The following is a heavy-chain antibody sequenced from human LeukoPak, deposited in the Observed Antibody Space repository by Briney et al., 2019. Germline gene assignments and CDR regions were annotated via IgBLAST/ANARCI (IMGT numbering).Heavy chain of an antibody. J-gene: IGHJ4*02. CDR1: GGSISGRY. CDR2: IFYSGST. V-gene: IGHV4-59*11. D-gene: IGHD3-10*02. CDR3: ARDLGSSYFGRPNGSFDS. Sequence: SEPLSLPCSLSGGSISGRYGSWIRHPPEEGLEWIGYIFYSGSTKYNPPLKSRVPMQLNTSKNQFSLTITSLTAAETAFHYFARDLGSSYFGRPNGSFDSWGQGTLVTVSS.